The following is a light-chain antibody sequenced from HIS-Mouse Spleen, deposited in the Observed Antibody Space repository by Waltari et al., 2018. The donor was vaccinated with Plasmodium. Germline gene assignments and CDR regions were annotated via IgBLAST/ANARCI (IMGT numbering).Light chain of an antibody. CDR1: QSVSSN. Sequence: EIVMTQSPATLSVSPGERATLSCRASQSVSSNLAWYQQKPGQAPRFLIYGASTRATGIPARFSGSWSGTEFTLTISSLQSEDFAGYYCQQYNNWSFTFGPGTKVDIK. CDR3: QQYNNWSFT. J-gene: IGKJ3*01. V-gene: IGKV3-15*01. CDR2: GAS.